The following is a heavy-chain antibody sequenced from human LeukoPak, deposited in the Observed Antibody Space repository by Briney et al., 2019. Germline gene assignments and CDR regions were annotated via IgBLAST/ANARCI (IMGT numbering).Heavy chain of an antibody. CDR1: GGSLSSYY. V-gene: IGHV4-4*09. Sequence: SETLSLACTVSGGSLSSYYWSWIRQPPGEGLEWIGYIYTSGSTNYNPSLKSRVTISVDTSKNQFSLKLSSVTAADTAVYYCARRSDSSIDYWGQGTLVTVSS. CDR2: IYTSGST. CDR3: ARRSDSSIDY. D-gene: IGHD3-22*01. J-gene: IGHJ4*02.